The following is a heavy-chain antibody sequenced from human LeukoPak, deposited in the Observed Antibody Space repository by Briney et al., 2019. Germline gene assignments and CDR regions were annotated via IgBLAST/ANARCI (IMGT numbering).Heavy chain of an antibody. CDR2: INHSGST. CDR3: ARSKGMFRIGVSY. J-gene: IGHJ4*02. D-gene: IGHD1-26*01. CDR1: GGSFSGYY. V-gene: IGHV4-34*01. Sequence: SETLSLTCAVYGGSFSGYYWSWIRQPPGKGLEWIGEINHSGSTNYNPSLKSRVSISVDTSKNQFSLKLSSVTAADTAVYYCARSKGMFRIGVSYWGQGTLVTVSS.